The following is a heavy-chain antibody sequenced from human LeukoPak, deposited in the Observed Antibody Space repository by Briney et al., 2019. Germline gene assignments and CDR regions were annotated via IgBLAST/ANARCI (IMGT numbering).Heavy chain of an antibody. J-gene: IGHJ4*02. CDR2: ISSSSSYI. CDR3: ASALGGINDIVVVPAAISFHY. Sequence: GGSLRLSCAASGFTFSSYSMNWVRQAPGKGLELVSSISSSSSYIYYADSVKGRFTISRDNAKNSLYLQMNSLRAEDTAVYYCASALGGINDIVVVPAAISFHYWGQGTLVTVSS. CDR1: GFTFSSYS. D-gene: IGHD2-2*02. V-gene: IGHV3-21*01.